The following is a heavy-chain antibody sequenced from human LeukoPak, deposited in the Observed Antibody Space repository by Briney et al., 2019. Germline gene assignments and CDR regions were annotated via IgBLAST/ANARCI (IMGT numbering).Heavy chain of an antibody. J-gene: IGHJ4*02. D-gene: IGHD3-10*01. Sequence: PSETLSLTCTVSGGSISSGSYYWNWIRQPPGKGLEWMGRIYNSGSTNYNPSLKSRVTISTDMSKNQFSLKLTSVTAADTAVYYCARQTFGVLYFDSWGQGTPAIVSS. CDR1: GGSISSGSYY. V-gene: IGHV4-61*02. CDR2: IYNSGST. CDR3: ARQTFGVLYFDS.